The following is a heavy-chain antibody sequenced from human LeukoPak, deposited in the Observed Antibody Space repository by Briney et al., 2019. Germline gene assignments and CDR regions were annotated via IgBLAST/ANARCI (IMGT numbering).Heavy chain of an antibody. D-gene: IGHD2-15*01. CDR3: ARDGGLHTNFDY. Sequence: GGSLRLSCAASGFSFRNYWMGWVRQAPGKGLEWVANTKPDGSAEYYADSVRGRFTASRDNANNLLYLQMNRLRAEDTAVYYYARDGGLHTNFDYWGQGTLLTVSS. J-gene: IGHJ4*02. CDR2: TKPDGSAE. CDR1: GFSFRNYW. V-gene: IGHV3-7*01.